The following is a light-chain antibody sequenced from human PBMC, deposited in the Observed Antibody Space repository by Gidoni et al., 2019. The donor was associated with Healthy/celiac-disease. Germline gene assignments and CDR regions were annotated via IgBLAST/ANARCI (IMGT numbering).Light chain of an antibody. CDR2: GAY. CDR3: QQYGSSL. J-gene: IGKJ3*01. CDR1: QSVSSSY. Sequence: ELVLTQSPGTLSLSPGERATLSCRASQSVSSSYLAWYQQKPGQAPRLLIYGAYSRATGIPDRFSGSGSGTDFTLTISRLEPEDCAVYYCQQYGSSLFGPGTKVDIK. V-gene: IGKV3-20*01.